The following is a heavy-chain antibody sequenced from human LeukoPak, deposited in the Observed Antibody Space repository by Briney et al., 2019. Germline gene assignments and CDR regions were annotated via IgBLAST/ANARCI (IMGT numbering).Heavy chain of an antibody. CDR3: ARDGYSYGFDY. V-gene: IGHV3-30*03. J-gene: IGHJ4*02. CDR1: GFTFSSHG. D-gene: IGHD5-18*01. Sequence: GGSLRLSCAASGFTFSSHGMHWVRQAPGKGLEWVAVIANDGRDKKYADSVKGRFTISRDYSKNTLYLQMNSLRAEDTAVYYCARDGYSYGFDYWGQGTLVTVSS. CDR2: IANDGRDK.